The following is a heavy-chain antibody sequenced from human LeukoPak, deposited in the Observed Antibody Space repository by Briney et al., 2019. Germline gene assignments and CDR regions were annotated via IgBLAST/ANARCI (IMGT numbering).Heavy chain of an antibody. D-gene: IGHD6-13*01. J-gene: IGHJ4*02. CDR1: GFTFSSYV. V-gene: IGHV3-23*01. Sequence: PGGSLRLSCAASGFTFSSYVMTWVRQAPGKGLEWVSSISNSGDYTYFADSVKGRFTISRDNSKNTLYLQLNSLRAEDTAVYCCTKSSTSSWIFDYWGQGTLVTVSS. CDR2: ISNSGDYT. CDR3: TKSSTSSWIFDY.